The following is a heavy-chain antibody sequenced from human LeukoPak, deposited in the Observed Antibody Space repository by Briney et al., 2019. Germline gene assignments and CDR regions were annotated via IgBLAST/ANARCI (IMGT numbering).Heavy chain of an antibody. J-gene: IGHJ4*02. Sequence: GGSLRLSCVVSGFTFRNEEMNWVRQAPGKGLEWIAYISNTGSPIHYRDSVKGRFTISRDNAQSSLFLQMNSLRPDDTAIYYCARGGNYAPFDYWGQGALAAVSS. CDR3: ARGGNYAPFDY. D-gene: IGHD1-26*01. CDR2: ISNTGSPI. CDR1: GFTFRNEE. V-gene: IGHV3-48*03.